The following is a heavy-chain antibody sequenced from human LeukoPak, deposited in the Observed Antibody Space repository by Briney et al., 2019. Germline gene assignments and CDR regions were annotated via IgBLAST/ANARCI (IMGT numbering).Heavy chain of an antibody. CDR3: ARGGSSGYQYYFDY. CDR1: GFTFDDYG. Sequence: GGSLRLSCAASGFTFDDYGMSWVRQAPGKGLEWVSGINWNGGSTGYADSVKGRFTISRDNAKNSLYLQMNSLRAEDTALYYCARGGSSGYQYYFDYWGQGTLVTVSS. CDR2: INWNGGST. V-gene: IGHV3-20*04. J-gene: IGHJ4*02. D-gene: IGHD3-22*01.